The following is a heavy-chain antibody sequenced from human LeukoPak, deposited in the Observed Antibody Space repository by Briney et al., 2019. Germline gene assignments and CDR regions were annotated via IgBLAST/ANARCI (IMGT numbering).Heavy chain of an antibody. J-gene: IGHJ4*02. CDR1: GYTSTTYD. D-gene: IGHD3-16*01. V-gene: IGHV1-8*01. CDR2: MNTNRGNP. CDR3: ARGSRLGAKPGPEVY. Sequence: ASVKVSCKASGYTSTTYDTNWVRQAPGQGLGRMGWMNTNRGNPGYTQKSKGRVAMTRNTFMSTAYMELRSLTSEDTAVYYCARGSRLGAKPGPEVYWGQGTLVTVSS.